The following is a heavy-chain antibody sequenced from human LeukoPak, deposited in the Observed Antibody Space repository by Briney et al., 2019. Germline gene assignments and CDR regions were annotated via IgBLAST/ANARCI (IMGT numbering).Heavy chain of an antibody. CDR3: AKGGYSSPQVGYYFDY. CDR2: ISGSGGST. CDR1: GFTFSSSA. D-gene: IGHD6-19*01. J-gene: IGHJ4*02. V-gene: IGHV3-23*01. Sequence: PGGSLRLSCAASGFTFSSSAMSWVRQAPGKGLEWVSAISGSGGSTYYADSVKGRFTISRDNSKNTLYLQMNSLRAEDTAVYYCAKGGYSSPQVGYYFDYWGQGTLVTVSS.